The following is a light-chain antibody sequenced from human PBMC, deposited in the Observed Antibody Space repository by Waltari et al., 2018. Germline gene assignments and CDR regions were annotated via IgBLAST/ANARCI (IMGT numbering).Light chain of an antibody. CDR1: QSLSSN. CDR3: QYRLT. V-gene: IGKV3-15*01. J-gene: IGKJ1*01. CDR2: CAS. Sequence: RAPLYCMASQSLSSNLAWYQQKPGQAPRLLIYCASTRATGIPARFSGSGSGTEFTLTISSLQSEDFAVYYCQYRLTFGQGTKVEIK.